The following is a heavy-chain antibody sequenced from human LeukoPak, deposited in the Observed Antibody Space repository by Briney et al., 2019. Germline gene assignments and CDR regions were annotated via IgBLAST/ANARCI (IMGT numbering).Heavy chain of an antibody. Sequence: HGESLKISCKGSGYSFTSYWIGWVRQVPGKGLEWMGITYPGDSDTRYSPSFQGQVTISADKSISTAYLQWSSLKASDTAMYYCARRLETSEWFDPWGQGTLVTVSS. CDR3: ARRLETSEWFDP. CDR1: GYSFTSYW. J-gene: IGHJ5*02. D-gene: IGHD5/OR15-5a*01. V-gene: IGHV5-51*01. CDR2: TYPGDSDT.